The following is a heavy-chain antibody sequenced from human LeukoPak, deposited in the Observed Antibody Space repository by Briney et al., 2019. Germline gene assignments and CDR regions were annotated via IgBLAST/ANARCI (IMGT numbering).Heavy chain of an antibody. CDR3: AGGGRGGAIFGVVMGMDV. CDR1: GYTFTSYG. V-gene: IGHV1-18*01. D-gene: IGHD3-3*01. Sequence: GASVKVSCKASGYTFTSYGISWVRQAPGQGLEWMGWISAYNGNTNYAQKLQGRVTMTTDTSTSTAYMELRSLRSDDTAVYYCAGGGRGGAIFGVVMGMDVWGQGTTVTVSS. J-gene: IGHJ6*02. CDR2: ISAYNGNT.